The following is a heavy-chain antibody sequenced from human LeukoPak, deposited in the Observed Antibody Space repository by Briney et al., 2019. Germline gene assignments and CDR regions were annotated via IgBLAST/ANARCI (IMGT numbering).Heavy chain of an antibody. CDR3: ARLVWSYSYYFDY. Sequence: PSGTLSLTCAVSGGSISSSNWWSWIRQPPGKGLERIGSIYYSGSIYYNPSLKSRVTISVDTSKNQFSLKLSSVTAADTAVYYCARLVWSYSYYFDYWGQGTLVTVSS. V-gene: IGHV4-39*01. J-gene: IGHJ4*02. D-gene: IGHD3-16*01. CDR2: IYYSGSI. CDR1: GGSISSSNW.